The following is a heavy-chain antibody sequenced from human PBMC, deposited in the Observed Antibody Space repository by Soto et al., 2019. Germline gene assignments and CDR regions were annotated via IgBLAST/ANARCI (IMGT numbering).Heavy chain of an antibody. D-gene: IGHD3-3*01. J-gene: IGHJ4*02. CDR2: ISAYNGNT. CDR1: GYTFTSYG. CDR3: ARDSDDFWSGYPIFDY. Sequence: ASVKVSCKXSGYTFTSYGISWVRQAPGQGLEWMGWISAYNGNTNYAQKLQGRVTMTTDTSTSTAYMELRSLRSDDTAVYYCARDSDDFWSGYPIFDYWGQGTLVTVSS. V-gene: IGHV1-18*04.